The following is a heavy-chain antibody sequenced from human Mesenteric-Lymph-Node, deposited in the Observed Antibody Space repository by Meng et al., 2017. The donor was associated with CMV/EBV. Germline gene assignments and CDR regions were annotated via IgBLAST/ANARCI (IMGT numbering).Heavy chain of an antibody. D-gene: IGHD2-2*01. CDR1: GVSISSGDYY. CDR3: VRDLQYCRYPSCPAPSGMDV. Sequence: SETLSLTCAVSGVSISSGDYYWSWIRQPPGKGLEWIGYIYYSGSTSYNPSLKSRLAISVDTSKNQFSLKLTSVTAADTAVYYCVRDLQYCRYPSCPAPSGMDVWGQGTTVTVSS. CDR2: IYYSGST. V-gene: IGHV4-30-4*08. J-gene: IGHJ6*02.